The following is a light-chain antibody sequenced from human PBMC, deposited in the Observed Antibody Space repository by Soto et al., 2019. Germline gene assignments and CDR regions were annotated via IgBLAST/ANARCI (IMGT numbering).Light chain of an antibody. CDR3: QHVGGTTFT. CDR2: GAS. V-gene: IGKV3-20*01. Sequence: EIVLTQSPGTLSLSPGEGATLSCRSSQSVRRSYIAWYQQRPGQTTSLLIYGASTRATGIPDRFSGSGSGTHFTLTISRLEPGDFAVYYCQHVGGTTFTFGQGTRLEIK. J-gene: IGKJ5*01. CDR1: QSVRRSY.